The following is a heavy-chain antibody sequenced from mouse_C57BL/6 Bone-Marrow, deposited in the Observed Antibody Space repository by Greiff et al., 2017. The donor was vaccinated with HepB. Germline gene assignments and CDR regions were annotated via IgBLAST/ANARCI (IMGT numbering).Heavy chain of an antibody. J-gene: IGHJ3*01. Sequence: QVQLQQSGAELARPGASVKLSCKASGYTFTSYGISWVKQRTGQGLEWIGEIYPRSGNTYYNEKFKGKATLTADKSSSTAYMELRSLTSEDSAVYFCARGNNRFAYWGQGTLGTVSA. CDR3: ARGNNRFAY. V-gene: IGHV1-81*01. D-gene: IGHD6-1*01. CDR2: IYPRSGNT. CDR1: GYTFTSYG.